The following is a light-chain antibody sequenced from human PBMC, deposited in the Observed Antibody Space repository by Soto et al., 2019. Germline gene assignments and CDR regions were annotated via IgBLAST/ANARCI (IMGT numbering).Light chain of an antibody. CDR3: SSYTSSSTYV. Sequence: QSALTQPASVSGSPGQSITISCTGTSSDIGGYNYVSWYQQHSGKTHKLMIYEVSDRPSGVSNRFSGSKSGNTASLTISGLQAEDECDYYCSSYTSSSTYVFGIGTKLTVL. CDR1: SSDIGGYNY. J-gene: IGLJ1*01. V-gene: IGLV2-14*01. CDR2: EVS.